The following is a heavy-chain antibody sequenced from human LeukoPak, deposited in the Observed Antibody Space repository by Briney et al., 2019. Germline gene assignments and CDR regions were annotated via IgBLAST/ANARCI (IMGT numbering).Heavy chain of an antibody. Sequence: ASVKVSCEASGYTFTSYGISWVRQAPGQGLEWVGWIRVYNGNTNYAQNLQGRVTMTTDTSTSTVYMELRSLRSDDTAVYYCXXXXXXXXXXXYYYYYGMDVWGQGTTVTVSS. V-gene: IGHV1-18*01. CDR1: GYTFTSYG. J-gene: IGHJ6*02. CDR3: XXXXXXXXXXXYYYYYGMDV. CDR2: IRVYNGNT.